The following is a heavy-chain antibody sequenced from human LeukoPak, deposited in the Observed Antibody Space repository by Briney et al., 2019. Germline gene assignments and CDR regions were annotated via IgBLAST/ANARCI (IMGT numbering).Heavy chain of an antibody. CDR2: IYYSGST. CDR1: GGSISSGDYY. J-gene: IGHJ5*02. Sequence: SETLSLTCTVSGGSISSGDYYWSWIRQPPGKGLEWIGYIYYSGSTNYNPSLKSRVTISVDTSKNQFSLKLSSVTAADTAVYYCARDKTGPKNNCFDPWGQGTLVTVSS. D-gene: IGHD1-1*01. CDR3: ARDKTGPKNNCFDP. V-gene: IGHV4-61*08.